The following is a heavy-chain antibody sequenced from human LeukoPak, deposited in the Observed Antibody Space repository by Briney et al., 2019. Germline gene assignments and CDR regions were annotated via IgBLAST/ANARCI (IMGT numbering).Heavy chain of an antibody. CDR2: IYPGDSDT. CDR1: GSSFTSYW. Sequence: GESLQISCKGSGSSFTSYWIGWVRQLPGKGLEWMGIIYPGDSDTRYSPSFQGQVTISVDKSISTAYLQWSSLKASDTAIYYCARRWGMATREFDYWGQGTLVTVSS. D-gene: IGHD5-24*01. J-gene: IGHJ4*02. V-gene: IGHV5-51*01. CDR3: ARRWGMATREFDY.